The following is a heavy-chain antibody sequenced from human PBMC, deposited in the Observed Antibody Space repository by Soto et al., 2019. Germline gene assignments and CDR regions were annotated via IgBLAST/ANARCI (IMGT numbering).Heavy chain of an antibody. V-gene: IGHV3-23*01. CDR1: GFTLSSYA. CDR2: ISGSGGST. Sequence: EVPLLESGGGLVKPGGSLRLSCAASGFTLSSYAMSWVHQAPGTGLEWVSVISGSGGSTYYADSVKGRFTISRDNAKNTLYLQMNSLRAEDTAVYLFAKRASGSYFDYWGQGTLVTVSS. CDR3: AKRASGSYFDY. J-gene: IGHJ4*02. D-gene: IGHD3-10*01.